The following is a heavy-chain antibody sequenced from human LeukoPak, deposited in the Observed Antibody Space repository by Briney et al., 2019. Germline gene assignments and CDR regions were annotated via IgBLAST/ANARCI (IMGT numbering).Heavy chain of an antibody. J-gene: IGHJ4*02. Sequence: SETLSLTCAVYGGSFSGYYWSWIRQPPGKGLEWIGEINHSGSTNYNPSLKSRVTISVDTSKNQFSLKLSSVTAAGTAVYYCARIGWYFHNDYWGQRTLVTVSS. D-gene: IGHD6-19*01. CDR2: INHSGST. CDR1: GGSFSGYY. V-gene: IGHV4-34*01. CDR3: ARIGWYFHNDY.